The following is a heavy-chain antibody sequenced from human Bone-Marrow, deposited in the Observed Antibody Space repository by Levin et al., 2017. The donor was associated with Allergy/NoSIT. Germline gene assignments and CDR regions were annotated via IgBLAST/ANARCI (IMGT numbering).Heavy chain of an antibody. CDR1: GFTFSNYG. V-gene: IGHV3-33*01. CDR2: IWYDGGNK. CDR3: ARGGYCTSTSCPTYLDS. D-gene: IGHD2-2*01. Sequence: PAGGSLRLSCAASGFTFSNYGMHWVRQAPGKGLEWVAVIWYDGGNKYYADSVKGRFTISRDNSKNTLYLQMNSLRAADTALYYCARGGYCTSTSCPTYLDSWGQGTLVTVSS. J-gene: IGHJ4*02.